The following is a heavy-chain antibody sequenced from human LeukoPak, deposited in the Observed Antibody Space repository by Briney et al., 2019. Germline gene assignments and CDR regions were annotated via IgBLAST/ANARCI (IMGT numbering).Heavy chain of an antibody. CDR2: IYYSGST. Sequence: SETLSLTCTVSGVSISNYYWSWIRQPPGKGLEWIGYIYYSGSTNYNPSLKSRVTISVDTSKNQFSLKLSSVTAADTAVYYCATSMHGYCSGGSCYGAFGIWGQGTMVTVSS. D-gene: IGHD2-15*01. CDR1: GVSISNYY. CDR3: ATSMHGYCSGGSCYGAFGI. V-gene: IGHV4-59*12. J-gene: IGHJ3*02.